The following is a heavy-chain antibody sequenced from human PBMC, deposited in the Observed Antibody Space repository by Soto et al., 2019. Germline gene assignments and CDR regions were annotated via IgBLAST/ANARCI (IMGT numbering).Heavy chain of an antibody. CDR1: GFTFSRYW. V-gene: IGHV3-7*01. J-gene: IGHJ6*02. D-gene: IGHD3-10*01. CDR3: ARDLHITMVRGVIFTTEYYGMDV. Sequence: PGGSLRLSCAASGFTFSRYWMSWVRQAPGKGLEWVANIKQDGSEKYYVDSVKGRFTISRDNAKNSLYLQMNSLRAEDTAVYYCARDLHITMVRGVIFTTEYYGMDVWGQGTTVTVSS. CDR2: IKQDGSEK.